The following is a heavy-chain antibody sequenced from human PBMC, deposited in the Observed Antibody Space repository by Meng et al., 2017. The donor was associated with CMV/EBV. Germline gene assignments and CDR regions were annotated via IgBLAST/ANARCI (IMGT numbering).Heavy chain of an antibody. CDR2: IYYVGSA. Sequence: GSLRLSCTVSGDSISSYYWAWIRQPPGKGLEWIGSIYYVGSANYGRSLSGRVTISMDTSKNQFSLRVSPVTTADTAMYYCARDRNRNLDYWGQGTLVTVSS. CDR3: ARDRNRNLDY. J-gene: IGHJ4*02. V-gene: IGHV4-59*01. CDR1: GDSISSYY.